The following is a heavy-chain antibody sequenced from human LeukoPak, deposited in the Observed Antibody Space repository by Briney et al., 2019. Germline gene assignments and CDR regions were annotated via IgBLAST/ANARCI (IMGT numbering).Heavy chain of an antibody. V-gene: IGHV3-7*01. D-gene: IGHD4-11*01. CDR3: ARVGSDSNYFDY. J-gene: IGHJ4*02. Sequence: GGSLRLSCAASGLTFGNCWMSWVRQAPGKGLEWVANIKQDGSEKYYVDSVKGRFTISRDNAKNSLYLQMNSLRAEDTAVYYCARVGSDSNYFDYWGQGTLVTVSS. CDR2: IKQDGSEK. CDR1: GLTFGNCW.